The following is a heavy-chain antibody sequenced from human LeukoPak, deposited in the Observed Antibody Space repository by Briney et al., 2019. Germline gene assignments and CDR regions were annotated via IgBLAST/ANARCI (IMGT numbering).Heavy chain of an antibody. D-gene: IGHD5-18*01. V-gene: IGHV4-38-2*02. Sequence: SETLSLTCTVSGYSISSGYYWGWIRLAPGKGLEWIGSIYYSGSIFYNPSLKSRVTISIDTSRNQFSLKLSSVTDADTAVYICARGRGYSYGNNWFDPWGQGTLVTVSS. CDR1: GYSISSGYY. CDR3: ARGRGYSYGNNWFDP. CDR2: IYYSGSI. J-gene: IGHJ5*02.